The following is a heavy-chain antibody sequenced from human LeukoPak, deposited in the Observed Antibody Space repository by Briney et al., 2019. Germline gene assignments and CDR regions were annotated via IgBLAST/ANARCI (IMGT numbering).Heavy chain of an antibody. D-gene: IGHD6-6*01. CDR3: AREGGAYSSSSLYFDY. J-gene: IGHJ4*02. CDR1: GDGVSSNSAA. CDR2: TYYRSKWYN. V-gene: IGHV6-1*01. Sequence: SQTLSLTCAISGDGVSSNSAAWNWIRQSPSRGLEWLGRTYYRSKWYNDYAVSVKSRITINPDTSKNQFSLQLNSVTPEDTAMYYCAREGGAYSSSSLYFDYWGQGTLVTVSS.